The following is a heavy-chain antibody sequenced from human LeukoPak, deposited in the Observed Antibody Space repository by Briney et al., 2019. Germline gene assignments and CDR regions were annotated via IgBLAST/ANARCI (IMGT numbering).Heavy chain of an antibody. Sequence: GGSLRLSCAASGFTFISYSMSWVRQAPGKWLEWVSSISSSSSYIYYADSVKGRFTISRDNAKNSLYLQMNSMRAEDTAVYYCARWVPYYYDSSGYPPPANFDYWGQGTLVTVSS. CDR3: ARWVPYYYDSSGYPPPANFDY. CDR1: GFTFISYS. J-gene: IGHJ4*02. CDR2: ISSSSSYI. V-gene: IGHV3-21*01. D-gene: IGHD3-22*01.